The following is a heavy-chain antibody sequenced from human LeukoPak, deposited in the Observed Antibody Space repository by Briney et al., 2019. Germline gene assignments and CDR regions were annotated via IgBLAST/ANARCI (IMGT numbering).Heavy chain of an antibody. V-gene: IGHV3-33*01. J-gene: IGHJ4*02. CDR1: GFIFSNDA. Sequence: GGSLRLSCAASGFIFSNDAMHWVRQAPGKGLEWVAFIWFDGSNKHYADSVKGRFTISRDNSEDTLYLQMNSLRAEDTAVYYCARDSGIAAAGTDYWAQEPLVPVPS. CDR2: IWFDGSNK. CDR3: ARDSGIAAAGTDY. D-gene: IGHD6-13*01.